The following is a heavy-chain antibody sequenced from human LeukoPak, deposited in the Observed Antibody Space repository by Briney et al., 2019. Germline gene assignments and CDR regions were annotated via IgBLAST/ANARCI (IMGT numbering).Heavy chain of an antibody. CDR1: GFTFSSYA. D-gene: IGHD3-3*01. V-gene: IGHV3-7*01. CDR2: IKQDGSEK. CDR3: ARMDYDFWSGYKNFDY. J-gene: IGHJ4*02. Sequence: PGGSLRLSCAASGFTFSSYAMSWVRQAPGKGLEWVANIKQDGSEKYYVDTVKGRFTISRDNAKNSLYLQMNSLRAEDTAVYYCARMDYDFWSGYKNFDYWGQGTLVTVSS.